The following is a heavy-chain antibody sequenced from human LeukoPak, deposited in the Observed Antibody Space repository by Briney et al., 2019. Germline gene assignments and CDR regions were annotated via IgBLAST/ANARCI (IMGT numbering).Heavy chain of an antibody. D-gene: IGHD3-10*01. CDR1: GYTFTSYY. CDR3: ARADYYGSGTLERGMDV. Sequence: EASVKVSCKASGYTFTSYYMHWVRQAPGQGLEWMGIINPSGGSTSYAQKFQGRVTMTRDTSISTAYMELSRLRSDDTAVYYCARADYYGSGTLERGMDVWGQGTTVTVSS. CDR2: INPSGGST. J-gene: IGHJ6*02. V-gene: IGHV1-46*03.